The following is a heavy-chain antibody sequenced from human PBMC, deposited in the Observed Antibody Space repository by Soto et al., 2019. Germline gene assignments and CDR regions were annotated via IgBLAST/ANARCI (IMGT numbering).Heavy chain of an antibody. CDR2: IIPIFGTA. V-gene: IGHV1-69*12. J-gene: IGHJ6*02. CDR1: GGTFSTYA. CDR3: ARDEMVVATGSRTWHYYYGMDV. D-gene: IGHD2-15*01. Sequence: QVQLVQSGAEVKKPGSSVKVSCKSSGGTFSTYAISWVRQAPGQGLEWTGGIIPIFGTANYAQKFQGRVTITADESTTTAYMELISLRSEDTAVYYCARDEMVVATGSRTWHYYYGMDVWGQGTTVTVSS.